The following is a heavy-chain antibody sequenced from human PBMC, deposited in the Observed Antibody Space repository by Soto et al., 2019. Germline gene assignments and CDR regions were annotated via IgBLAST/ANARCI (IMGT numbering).Heavy chain of an antibody. CDR1: GGSISSSSYY. J-gene: IGHJ3*02. CDR2: IYYSGST. D-gene: IGHD1-20*01. Sequence: SETLSLTCTVSGGSISSSSYYWGWIRQPPGKGLEWIGSIYYSGSTYYNPSLKSRVTISVDTSKNQFSLKLSSVTAADTAVYYCARITRLSHCITGTLCDAFDIWGQGTMVTVSS. CDR3: ARITRLSHCITGTLCDAFDI. V-gene: IGHV4-39*01.